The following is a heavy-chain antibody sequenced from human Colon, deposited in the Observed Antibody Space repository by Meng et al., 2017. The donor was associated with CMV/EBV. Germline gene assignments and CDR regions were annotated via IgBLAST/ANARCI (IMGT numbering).Heavy chain of an antibody. CDR1: GYTFTSYE. CDR3: ARDPSGIEDFDY. CDR2: INTYDGHT. J-gene: IGHJ4*02. D-gene: IGHD6-13*01. V-gene: IGHV1-18*01. Sequence: ASVKVSCKASGYTFTSYEITWVRQAPGRGLEWVGWINTYDGHTRYAQNIQGRVSMTADPSTSIVYMELRSLRSDDTAVYYCARDPSGIEDFDYWGQGTLVTVSS.